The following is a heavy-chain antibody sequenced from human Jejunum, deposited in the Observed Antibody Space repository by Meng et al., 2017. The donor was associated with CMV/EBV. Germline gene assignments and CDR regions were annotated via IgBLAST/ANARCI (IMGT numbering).Heavy chain of an antibody. J-gene: IGHJ6*02. D-gene: IGHD3-10*01. CDR2: INPNSGDT. V-gene: IGHV1-2*02. CDR1: VYFFIRYF. Sequence: VYFFIRYFMHCVRQAPGQGLEWLGYINPNSGDTAYSQKFQGRVSMTRDTSMTTAYMELRSLRSDDTAVYYCARDSFGGGQYYGVDVWGQGTTVTVSS. CDR3: ARDSFGGGQYYGVDV.